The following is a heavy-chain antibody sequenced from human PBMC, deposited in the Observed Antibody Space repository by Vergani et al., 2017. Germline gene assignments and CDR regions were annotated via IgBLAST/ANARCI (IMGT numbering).Heavy chain of an antibody. J-gene: IGHJ6*02. D-gene: IGHD1-26*01. CDR3: ARVVGATTNYYGMDV. CDR2: INSDGSST. V-gene: IGHV3-74*01. Sequence: EVQLVESGGGLVQPGGSLRLSCAASGFTFSSYWMHWVRQAPGKGLVWVSRINSDGSSTSYADSVKGRFTISRDNAKNTLYLQMNSLRAEDTAVYYCARVVGATTNYYGMDVWGQGTTVTVSS. CDR1: GFTFSSYW.